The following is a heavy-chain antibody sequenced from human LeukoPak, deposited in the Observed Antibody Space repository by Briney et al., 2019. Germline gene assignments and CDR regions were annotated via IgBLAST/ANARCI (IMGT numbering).Heavy chain of an antibody. V-gene: IGHV4-34*01. J-gene: IGHJ5*02. CDR1: GGSFSGYY. Sequence: SETLSLTRAVYGGSFSGYYWSWIRQPPGKGLEWIGEINHSGSTNYNPSLKSRVTISVDTSKNQFSLKLSSVTAADTAVYYCARTPFYDFWSGYYNRPNWFDPWGQGTLVTVSS. D-gene: IGHD3-3*01. CDR2: INHSGST. CDR3: ARTPFYDFWSGYYNRPNWFDP.